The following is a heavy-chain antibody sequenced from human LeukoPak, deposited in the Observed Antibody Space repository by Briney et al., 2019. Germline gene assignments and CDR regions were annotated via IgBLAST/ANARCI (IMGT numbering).Heavy chain of an antibody. Sequence: SGTLSLTCAVSGGSISTYYWSWIRQPPGKELEWIGYIYYSGNTNYNPSLKSRVTISVDMSKNQFSLKLSSVTAADTAVYYCARGGTAPFAFDFWGQGTMVTVSS. D-gene: IGHD1-1*01. CDR2: IYYSGNT. CDR3: ARGGTAPFAFDF. CDR1: GGSISTYY. V-gene: IGHV4-59*01. J-gene: IGHJ3*01.